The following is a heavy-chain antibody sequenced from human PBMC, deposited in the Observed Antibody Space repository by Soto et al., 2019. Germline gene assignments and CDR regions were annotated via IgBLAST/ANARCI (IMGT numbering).Heavy chain of an antibody. D-gene: IGHD3-10*01. J-gene: IGHJ4*02. CDR1: GYTFTSYG. V-gene: IGHV1-18*01. CDR2: ISAYNDNT. Sequence: GASVKVSCKASGYTFTSYGISWVRQAPGQGLEWMGWISAYNDNTNYAQKLQGRVTMTTDTSTSTAYMELRSLRSDDTAVYYCARDEALNYYGSGSSSDYWGQGTLVTVSS. CDR3: ARDEALNYYGSGSSSDY.